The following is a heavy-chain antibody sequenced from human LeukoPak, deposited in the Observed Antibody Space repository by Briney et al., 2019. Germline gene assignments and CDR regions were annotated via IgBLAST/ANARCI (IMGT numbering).Heavy chain of an antibody. V-gene: IGHV4-4*07. CDR1: GGSISSYY. Sequence: SETLSLTCTVSGGSISSYYWSWIRQPAGKGLEWIGRIYTSGSTNYNPSLKSRVTMSVDTSKNQFSLKLSSVTAADTAVYYCARGTYRYSSGWHNIRAFDIWGQGTMVTVSS. D-gene: IGHD6-19*01. CDR2: IYTSGST. CDR3: ARGTYRYSSGWHNIRAFDI. J-gene: IGHJ3*02.